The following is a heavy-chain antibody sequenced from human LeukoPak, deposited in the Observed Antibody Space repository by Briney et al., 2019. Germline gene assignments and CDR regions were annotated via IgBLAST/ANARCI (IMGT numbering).Heavy chain of an antibody. CDR2: IYYSGST. CDR3: ARYSGRLRRTEIRDAFDI. Sequence: PSQTLSLTCTVSGGSISSGGYYWSWIRQHPGKGLEWIGYIYYSGSTYYNPSLKGRVTISVDTSKNQFSLKLSSVTAADTAVYYCARYSGRLRRTEIRDAFDIWGQGTMVTVSS. J-gene: IGHJ3*02. CDR1: GGSISSGGYY. V-gene: IGHV4-31*03. D-gene: IGHD5-12*01.